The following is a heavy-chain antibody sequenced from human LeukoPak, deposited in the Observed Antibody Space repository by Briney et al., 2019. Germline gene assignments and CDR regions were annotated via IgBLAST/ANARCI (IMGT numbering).Heavy chain of an antibody. CDR2: INSDGSST. D-gene: IGHD3-3*01. Sequence: GGSLRLSCAASGFTFSSYWMHWVRHAPGKGLVWVSRINSDGSSTNYADSVKGRFTISRDNAKNTLYLQMNSLRAEDTAVYYCARDASWSGYPDYWGQGTLVTVSS. CDR1: GFTFSSYW. J-gene: IGHJ4*02. CDR3: ARDASWSGYPDY. V-gene: IGHV3-74*01.